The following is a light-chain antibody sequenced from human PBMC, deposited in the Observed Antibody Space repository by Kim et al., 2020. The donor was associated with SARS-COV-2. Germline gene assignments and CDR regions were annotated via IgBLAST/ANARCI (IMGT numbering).Light chain of an antibody. CDR3: QAWDSSTVV. J-gene: IGLJ3*02. Sequence: SYELTQPPSVSVSPGQTASITCSGDKLGDKNAFXYQQKPGQSPVLVIYQNNKRPSGIPERFSGSNSGNTATLTISGTQAMEEADYYCQAWDSSTVVFGGG. CDR2: QNN. V-gene: IGLV3-1*01. CDR1: KLGDKN.